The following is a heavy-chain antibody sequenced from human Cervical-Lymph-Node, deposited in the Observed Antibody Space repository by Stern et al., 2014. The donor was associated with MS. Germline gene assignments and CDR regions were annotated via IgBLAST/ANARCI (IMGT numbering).Heavy chain of an antibody. J-gene: IGHJ4*02. CDR3: TLGPAY. CDR1: GFSLSTRGVG. V-gene: IGHV2-5*01. Sequence: QVPLQESGPTLVKPTHTLTLTCTFSGFSLSTRGVGVGWIRHPPGKALEWLAPTYWNGEKRSRPSLKSVTTIAKATSKNPVGLPMTNMDPQDTATYYSTLGPAYWGQGALVTVSS. CDR2: TYWNGEK.